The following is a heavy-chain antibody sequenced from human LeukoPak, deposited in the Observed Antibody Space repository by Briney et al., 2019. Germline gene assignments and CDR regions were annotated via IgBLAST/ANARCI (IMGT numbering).Heavy chain of an antibody. Sequence: PGRSLRLSCAASGFTFSSYGMHWVRQAPGKGLEWVAVIWYDGSNKYYADSVKGRFTISRDNSKNTLYLQMNSLRAEDTAVYYCAREGAGYGDYWPYWYFDLWGRGTLVTVSS. CDR1: GFTFSSYG. CDR3: AREGAGYGDYWPYWYFDL. V-gene: IGHV3-33*01. J-gene: IGHJ2*01. CDR2: IWYDGSNK. D-gene: IGHD4-17*01.